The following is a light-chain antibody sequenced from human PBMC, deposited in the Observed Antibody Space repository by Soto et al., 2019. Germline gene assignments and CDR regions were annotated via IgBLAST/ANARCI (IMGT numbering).Light chain of an antibody. J-gene: IGKJ4*01. V-gene: IGKV3D-15*02. CDR1: QGIGDS. Sequence: MPSPASTSFTRREHANHYCRASQGIGDSLAWYQHKPDQAPKSLIYDTSTRASGVPSRFSGSRSGAEFTLTINSLQSEDFAAYYCQPYISCPLTFGGGSNVAIK. CDR2: DTS. CDR3: QPYISCPLT.